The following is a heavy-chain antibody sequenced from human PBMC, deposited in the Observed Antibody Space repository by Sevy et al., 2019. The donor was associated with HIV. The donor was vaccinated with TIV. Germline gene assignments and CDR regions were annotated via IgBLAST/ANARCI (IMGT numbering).Heavy chain of an antibody. V-gene: IGHV1-18*01. Sequence: GESLKISCKASGGTFSSYAISWVRQAPGQGLEWMGWISAYNGNTNYAQKLQGRVTMTTDTSTSTAYMELRSLRSDDTAVYYCARSKAKYSGGYEQFDYWGQGTLVTVSS. J-gene: IGHJ4*02. CDR2: ISAYNGNT. CDR3: ARSKAKYSGGYEQFDY. D-gene: IGHD1-26*01. CDR1: GGTFSSYA.